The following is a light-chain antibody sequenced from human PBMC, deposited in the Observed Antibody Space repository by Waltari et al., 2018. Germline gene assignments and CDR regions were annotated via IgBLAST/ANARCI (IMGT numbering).Light chain of an antibody. CDR1: SSDVGGYNY. CDR3: SSFTTSSTYV. CDR2: DVT. J-gene: IGLJ1*01. V-gene: IGLV2-14*03. Sequence: QSALTQPAPVSGSPGQSLTISCSGSSSDVGGYNYVPWYQQHPDKLPKLLIYDVTYRPSGVSNRFPGSKSGNTASLTISGLQAEYEADYYCSSFTTSSTYVFGTGARVTVL.